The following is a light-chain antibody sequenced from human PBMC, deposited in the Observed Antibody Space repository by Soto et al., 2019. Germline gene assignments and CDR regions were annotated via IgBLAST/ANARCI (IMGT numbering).Light chain of an antibody. CDR2: KAS. CDR3: QQDYSYPYT. Sequence: DIQLTQSPSTLSASVGDRVTITCRASQSINIWLAWYQKKPGKAPKLLMYKASSLEGGVPSTFSGSGSVTEFTLSISSLQPDDLAPYYYQQDYSYPYTFGQGTKLEI. J-gene: IGKJ2*01. V-gene: IGKV1-5*03. CDR1: QSINIW.